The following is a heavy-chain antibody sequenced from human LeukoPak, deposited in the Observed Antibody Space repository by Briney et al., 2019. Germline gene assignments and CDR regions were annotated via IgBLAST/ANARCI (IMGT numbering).Heavy chain of an antibody. CDR2: IYYSGST. CDR3: ARAEVSYYYYMDV. V-gene: IGHV4-59*01. J-gene: IGHJ6*03. CDR1: GGSISSYY. D-gene: IGHD2-8*01. Sequence: KSSETLSLTCTVSGGSISSYYWSWIRQPPGKGLEWIGYIYYSGSTNYNPSLKSRVTISVDTSKNQFSLKLSSVTAADTAVYYRARAEVSYYYYMDVWGKGTTVTVSS.